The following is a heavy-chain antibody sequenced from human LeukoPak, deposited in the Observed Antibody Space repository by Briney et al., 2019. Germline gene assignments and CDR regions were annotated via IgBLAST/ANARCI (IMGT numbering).Heavy chain of an antibody. V-gene: IGHV4-59*01. J-gene: IGHJ4*02. Sequence: PSETLSLTCTVSGDSINNYYWSWVRQPPGKTLEWIGYIYYSGSTNYNPSLKSRVTISVDTSKNQFSLKLSSVTAADTAVYYCARGYSNGDYDYWGQGTLVTVSS. D-gene: IGHD1-26*01. CDR2: IYYSGST. CDR1: GDSINNYY. CDR3: ARGYSNGDYDY.